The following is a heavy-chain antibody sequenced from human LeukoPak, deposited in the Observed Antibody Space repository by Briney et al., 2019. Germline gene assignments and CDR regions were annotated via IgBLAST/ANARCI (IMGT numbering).Heavy chain of an antibody. CDR1: GYTFTSYG. CDR2: MNPNSGHT. V-gene: IGHV1-8*02. CDR3: ARGGGYSAGHETFLDP. J-gene: IGHJ5*02. D-gene: IGHD5-18*01. Sequence: ASVKVSCKASGYTFTSYGISWVRQAPGQGLEWMGWMNPNSGHTGYAQKFQGRLSMTRNTSIRTAYMELSSLRSDDSAVYYCARGGGYSAGHETFLDPWGQGTLVTVSS.